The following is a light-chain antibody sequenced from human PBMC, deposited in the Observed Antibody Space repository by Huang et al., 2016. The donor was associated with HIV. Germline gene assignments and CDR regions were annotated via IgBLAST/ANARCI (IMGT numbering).Light chain of an antibody. CDR2: ATS. Sequence: EIVMMQSPDTLSVSPGGRATRACRASQSVRDKLAWYQQKPGQAPRLLLHATSTRAAGVAARFSGSGSGTEFTLTISSLQSEDCGVYYCQQYESWPPLTFGGGTKVEIK. J-gene: IGKJ4*01. CDR3: QQYESWPPLT. V-gene: IGKV3-15*01. CDR1: QSVRDK.